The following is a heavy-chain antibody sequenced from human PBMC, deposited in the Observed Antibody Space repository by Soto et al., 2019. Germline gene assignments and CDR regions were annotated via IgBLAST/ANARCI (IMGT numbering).Heavy chain of an antibody. D-gene: IGHD3-16*01. CDR1: GFSLSTSGVG. CDR2: IYWDDDN. Sequence: QITLKESGPTLVKPTQTLTLTCTFPGFSLSTSGVGVGWIRQPPGKALEWLALIYWDDDNRYSPSLKSRLTITKDTSKNPVVLTMTHMDPVDTATYYVAHSLYDYVWGTNWFDPWGQGTLVTVSS. CDR3: AHSLYDYVWGTNWFDP. J-gene: IGHJ5*02. V-gene: IGHV2-5*02.